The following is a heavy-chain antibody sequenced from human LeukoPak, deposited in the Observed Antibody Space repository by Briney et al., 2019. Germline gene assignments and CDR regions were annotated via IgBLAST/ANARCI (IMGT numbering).Heavy chain of an antibody. CDR1: GYTFTSYY. V-gene: IGHV1-46*01. CDR3: ARDFPLVVGATTDYFDY. J-gene: IGHJ4*02. CDR2: INPSGGST. Sequence: GASVKVSCKASGYTFTSYYMHWVRQAPGQGLEWMGIINPSGGSTSYAQKFQGRVTMTRDTSTSTAYMELRSLRSDDTAVYYCARDFPLVVGATTDYFDYWGQGTLVTVSS. D-gene: IGHD1-26*01.